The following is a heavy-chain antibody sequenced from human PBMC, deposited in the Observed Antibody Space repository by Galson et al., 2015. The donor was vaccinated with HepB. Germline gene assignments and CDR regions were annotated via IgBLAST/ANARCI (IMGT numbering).Heavy chain of an antibody. CDR3: ARVKGYYDSSGYYQEYYFDY. CDR2: IYHSGST. CDR1: GGSISSSNW. Sequence: SLTCAVSGGSISSSNWWSWVRQPPGKGLEWIGEIYHSGSTNYNPSLKSRVTISVDKSKNQFSLKLSSVTAADTAVYYCARVKGYYDSSGYYQEYYFDYWGQGTLVTVSS. D-gene: IGHD3-22*01. V-gene: IGHV4-4*02. J-gene: IGHJ4*02.